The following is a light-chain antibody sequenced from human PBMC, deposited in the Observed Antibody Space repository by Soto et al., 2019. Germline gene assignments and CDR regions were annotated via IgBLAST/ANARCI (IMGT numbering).Light chain of an antibody. J-gene: IGLJ2*01. CDR1: SSDVGGYNY. CDR3: CSYAGSYTVV. CDR2: DVS. V-gene: IGLV2-11*01. Sequence: QSALTQPRSVSGSPGQSVTISCTGTSSDVGGYNYVYWYQQHPGKAPKLLIYDVSKRPSGVPDRFSGSKSGNTASLTISGLQAEEDADYYCCSYAGSYTVVFGGGTKLTVL.